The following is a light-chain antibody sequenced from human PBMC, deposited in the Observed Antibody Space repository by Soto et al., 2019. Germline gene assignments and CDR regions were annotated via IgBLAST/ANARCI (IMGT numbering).Light chain of an antibody. CDR1: QSVFSY. CDR3: QKRSSWPLT. V-gene: IGKV3-11*01. J-gene: IGKJ4*01. Sequence: EIVLTQSPATLSFSPGERATLPCRASQSVFSYLAWYQHKPGQAPRLLIYDASKRATGTPARFSGSGSGTDFTLTISSLEPEDFAVYYCQKRSSWPLTFGGGTKVEIK. CDR2: DAS.